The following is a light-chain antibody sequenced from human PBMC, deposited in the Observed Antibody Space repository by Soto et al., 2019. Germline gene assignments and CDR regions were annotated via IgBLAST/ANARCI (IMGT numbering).Light chain of an antibody. Sequence: AVQLTQSPSSLSASVGDRVTITCRASQGISSALAWYQQKPGKPPKLLIYDVSSLEGGVPSRFSGSGSGTDFTLTISSLQTEDFATYYCQHFNNYPFTFGPGTKVDI. J-gene: IGKJ3*01. V-gene: IGKV1D-13*01. CDR1: QGISSA. CDR3: QHFNNYPFT. CDR2: DVS.